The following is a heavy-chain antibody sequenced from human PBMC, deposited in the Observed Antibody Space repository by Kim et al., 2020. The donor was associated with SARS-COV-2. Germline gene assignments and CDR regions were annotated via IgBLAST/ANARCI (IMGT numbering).Heavy chain of an antibody. V-gene: IGHV3-30*04. Sequence: GGSLRLSCAASGFTFSSYAMHWVRQAPGKGLEWVAVISYDGSNKYYADSVKGRFTISRDNSKNTLYLQMNSLRAEDTAVYYCARDLGVVTHNNYFDYWGQGTLVTVSS. CDR2: ISYDGSNK. CDR1: GFTFSSYA. J-gene: IGHJ4*02. D-gene: IGHD3-3*01. CDR3: ARDLGVVTHNNYFDY.